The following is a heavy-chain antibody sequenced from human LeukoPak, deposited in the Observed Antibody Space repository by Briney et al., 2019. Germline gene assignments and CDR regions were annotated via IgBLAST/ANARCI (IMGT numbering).Heavy chain of an antibody. Sequence: GGSLRLSCAASGFTFSSYGMHWVRQAPGKGLEWVAVISYDGSNKYYADSVKGRFTISRDNSKNTLYLQMNSLRPEDTAMYYCVKVKDMTAWALDYWGLGTLVTVSS. CDR3: VKVKDMTAWALDY. CDR2: ISYDGSNK. J-gene: IGHJ4*02. V-gene: IGHV3-30*18. D-gene: IGHD2-15*01. CDR1: GFTFSSYG.